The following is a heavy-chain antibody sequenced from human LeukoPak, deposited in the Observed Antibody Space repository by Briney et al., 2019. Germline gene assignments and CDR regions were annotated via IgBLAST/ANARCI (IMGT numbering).Heavy chain of an antibody. CDR3: ARDFRDYRDYVAYFDS. V-gene: IGHV3-30-3*01. CDR1: GFTFRTYA. CDR2: VSYDGSNK. Sequence: PGRSLRLSCVVSGFTFRTYAMHWVRQAPGKGLEWVAVVSYDGSNKYYADSVKGRFTISRDNSRNTLYLQMNSLRAEDTAVYYCARDFRDYRDYVAYFDSWGQGTLVTVSS. J-gene: IGHJ4*02. D-gene: IGHD4-17*01.